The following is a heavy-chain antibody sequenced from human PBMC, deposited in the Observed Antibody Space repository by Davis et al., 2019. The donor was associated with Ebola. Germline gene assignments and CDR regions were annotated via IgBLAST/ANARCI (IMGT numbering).Heavy chain of an antibody. CDR2: IRRKANGVVP. D-gene: IGHD5/OR15-5a*01. CDR3: SRGGHCSVGTCYYYFLDV. CDR1: GFTFGDHA. Sequence: SLIISCTASGFTFGDHAIIWFRQAPGQGLEWLGFIRRKANGVVPEYAASVEGRFTMSRDDSKSTAYLQMEGLKTEDTAVYYCSRGGHCSVGTCYYYFLDVWGEGTTVIVSS. J-gene: IGHJ6*03. V-gene: IGHV3-49*03.